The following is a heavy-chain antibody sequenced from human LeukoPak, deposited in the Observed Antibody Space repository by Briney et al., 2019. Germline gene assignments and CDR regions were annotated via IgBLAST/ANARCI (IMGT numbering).Heavy chain of an antibody. V-gene: IGHV4-34*01. CDR2: INHSGSA. CDR3: AREGVVGAYGHFDY. CDR1: GGSFSGYY. D-gene: IGHD2-15*01. J-gene: IGHJ4*02. Sequence: SETLSLTCAVYGGSFSGYYWSWIRQPPGKGLEWIGEINHSGSANYNPSLKSRVTISVDTSENQFSLKLSSVTAADTAVYYCAREGVVGAYGHFDYWGQGTLVTVSS.